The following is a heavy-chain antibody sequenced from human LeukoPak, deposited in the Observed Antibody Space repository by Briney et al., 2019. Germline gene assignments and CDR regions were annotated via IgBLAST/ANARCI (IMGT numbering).Heavy chain of an antibody. Sequence: ASVQVSCMASGYTFTGYYMHWVRQAPGQGLEWMGWINPNSGGTNYAQKFQGRVTMTRDTSISTAYMELSRLRSDDTAVYYCARWLQMYYYYYMDVWGKGTTVAISS. CDR1: GYTFTGYY. V-gene: IGHV1-2*02. D-gene: IGHD5-24*01. J-gene: IGHJ6*03. CDR3: ARWLQMYYYYYMDV. CDR2: INPNSGGT.